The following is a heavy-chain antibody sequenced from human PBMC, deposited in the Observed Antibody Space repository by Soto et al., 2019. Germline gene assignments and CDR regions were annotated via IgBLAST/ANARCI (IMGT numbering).Heavy chain of an antibody. CDR3: AREQQLEGYFDY. D-gene: IGHD6-13*01. J-gene: IGHJ4*02. CDR1: GFTFSSYG. CDR2: IWYDGSNK. V-gene: IGHV3-33*01. Sequence: GGSLRLSCAASGFTFSSYGMHWVHQAPGKGLEWVAVIWYDGSNKYYADSVKGRFTISRDNSKNTLYLQMNSLRAEDTAVYYCAREQQLEGYFDYWGQGTLVTVSS.